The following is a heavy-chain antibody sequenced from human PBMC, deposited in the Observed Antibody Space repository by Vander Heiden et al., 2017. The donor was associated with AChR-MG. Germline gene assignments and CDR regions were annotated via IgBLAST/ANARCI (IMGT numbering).Heavy chain of an antibody. CDR1: EFTFSDYY. CDR2: ISSRGDTR. V-gene: IGHV3-11*01. Sequence: QMQLVESGGGLVKPGGSLRLSCAAPEFTFSDYYMSWIRQAPGKGLEWISYISSRGDTRYYADSVKGRFTISRDNAKNSVYLQMNSLRTDDTAVYYCARDLKGAYYDSSGDDAFDIWGQGTMVTVSS. J-gene: IGHJ3*02. D-gene: IGHD3-22*01. CDR3: ARDLKGAYYDSSGDDAFDI.